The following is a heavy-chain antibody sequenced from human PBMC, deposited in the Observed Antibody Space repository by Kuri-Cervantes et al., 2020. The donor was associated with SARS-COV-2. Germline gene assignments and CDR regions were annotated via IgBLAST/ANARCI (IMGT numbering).Heavy chain of an antibody. J-gene: IGHJ6*02. CDR2: IRSNSHGGAA. CDR1: GFTFGDHA. Sequence: GGSLRLSCSASGFTFGDHAMSWFRQAPGKGLEWVGFIRSNSHGGAAESAASVKGRFTISRDDSKSIAYLQMNSLKTEDTAVYYCTRLRGSGPLLHGLDVWGQGTTVTVSS. CDR3: TRLRGSGPLLHGLDV. D-gene: IGHD6-25*01. V-gene: IGHV3-49*03.